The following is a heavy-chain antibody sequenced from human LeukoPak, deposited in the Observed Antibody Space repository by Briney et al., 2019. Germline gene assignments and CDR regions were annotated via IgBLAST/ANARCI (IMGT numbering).Heavy chain of an antibody. J-gene: IGHJ6*02. V-gene: IGHV1-2*02. Sequence: GTSVKVSCKASGYTFNGYYMHWVRQAPGQGLEWMGWINPNSGGTSYAQKFQGRVTMTTDTSISTAYMEVSRLESDDTAVYYCAKPLWYQLLQGYYGLDVWGHGTTVTVSS. CDR2: INPNSGGT. CDR1: GYTFNGYY. D-gene: IGHD2-2*01. CDR3: AKPLWYQLLQGYYGLDV.